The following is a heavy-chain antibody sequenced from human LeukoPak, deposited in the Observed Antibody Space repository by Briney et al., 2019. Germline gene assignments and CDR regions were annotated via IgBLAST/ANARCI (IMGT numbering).Heavy chain of an antibody. CDR3: ARGVSASYYYGSGSYSY. Sequence: ASVKVSCKASGYTFTSYDINWVRQATGQGLEWMGWINPNSGNTGYAQKFQGRVTMTRNTSISTAYMELSSLRSEDTAVYYCARGVSASYYYGSGSYSYWGQGTLVTVSS. J-gene: IGHJ4*02. CDR1: GYTFTSYD. V-gene: IGHV1-8*01. CDR2: INPNSGNT. D-gene: IGHD3-10*01.